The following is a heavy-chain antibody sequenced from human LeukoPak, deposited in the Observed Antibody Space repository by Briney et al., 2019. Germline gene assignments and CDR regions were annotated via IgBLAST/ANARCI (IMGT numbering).Heavy chain of an antibody. D-gene: IGHD2-2*01. CDR2: ISYDGSNK. J-gene: IGHJ3*02. CDR1: GFTFSSYA. V-gene: IGHV3-30-3*01. CDR3: ARDPNLTYALDI. Sequence: PGGSLRLSCAASGFTFSSYATHWVRQAPGKGLEWVAVISYDGSNKYYADSVKGRFTISRDNSKNTLYLQMNSLRAEDTAVYYCARDPNLTYALDIWGQGTMVTVSS.